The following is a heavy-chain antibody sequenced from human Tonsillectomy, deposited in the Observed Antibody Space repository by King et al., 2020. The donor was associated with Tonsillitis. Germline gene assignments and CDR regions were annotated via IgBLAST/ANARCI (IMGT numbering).Heavy chain of an antibody. V-gene: IGHV3-30*03. CDR2: ISYDGRNK. J-gene: IGHJ6*02. CDR1: GFTFSSYG. CDR3: HRGYFSNTSCYRGGHYYGMDV. D-gene: IGHD2-2*01. Sequence: VQLVESGGGVVQPGRSLRLSCAASGFTFSSYGMHWVRQAPGKGLEWVAVISYDGRNKYYADSVKGRFTISRDNSKNTLYLQMNSLRAEDTAVYYCHRGYFSNTSCYRGGHYYGMDVWGQGTTVTVSS.